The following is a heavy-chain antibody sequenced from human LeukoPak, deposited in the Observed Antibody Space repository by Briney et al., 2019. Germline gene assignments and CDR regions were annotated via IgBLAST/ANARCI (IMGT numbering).Heavy chain of an antibody. CDR1: GYTFTGYY. CDR2: INPNSGGT. D-gene: IGHD3-16*02. V-gene: IGHV1-2*02. CDR3: ARGYDYVWGSYRWMFGDY. Sequence: ASVKVSCKASGYTFTGYYMHWVRQAPGQGLEWMGWINPNSGGTNYAQKFQGRVTMTRDTSISTAYMELSRLRSDDTAVYYCARGYDYVWGSYRWMFGDYWGQGTLVTVSS. J-gene: IGHJ4*02.